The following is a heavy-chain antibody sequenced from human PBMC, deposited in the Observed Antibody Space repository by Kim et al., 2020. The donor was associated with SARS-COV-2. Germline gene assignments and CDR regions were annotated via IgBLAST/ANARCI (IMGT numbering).Heavy chain of an antibody. J-gene: IGHJ4*02. CDR3: ASGYYVGIMTG. CDR1: GGSFSGYY. Sequence: SETLSLTCAVYGGSFSGYYWSWIRQPPGKGLEWIGEINHSGSTNYNPSLKSRVTISVDTSKNQFSLKLSSVTAADTAVYYCASGYYVGIMTGWGQGTLVTVSS. V-gene: IGHV4-34*01. CDR2: INHSGST. D-gene: IGHD3-9*01.